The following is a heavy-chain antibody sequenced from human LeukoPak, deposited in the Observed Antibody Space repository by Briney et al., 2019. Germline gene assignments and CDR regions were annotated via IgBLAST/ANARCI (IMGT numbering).Heavy chain of an antibody. J-gene: IGHJ5*02. CDR3: VRWPEGP. CDR1: GFTFDDYA. V-gene: IGHV3-9*03. Sequence: GGSLRLSCAASGFTFDDYAMHWVRQGPGKGLEWVSGITWNGDVVGYVDSVKGRFTISRDNAKNSLYLQMNSLRVEDMGLYYCVRWPEGPWGLGTLVTVSS. D-gene: IGHD2-15*01. CDR2: ITWNGDVV.